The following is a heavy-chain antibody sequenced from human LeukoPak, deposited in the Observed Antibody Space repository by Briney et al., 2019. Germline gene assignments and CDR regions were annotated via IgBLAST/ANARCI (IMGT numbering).Heavy chain of an antibody. CDR3: ARDSRLGFLEWFGAFDI. Sequence: GGSLRLSCAASGFSFSNYGMIWVPQAPGKGREWVANISSDGRTQIYADSVKGRFTISRDNSKNTLYLQMNSLRAEDTAVYYCARDSRLGFLEWFGAFDIWGQGTMVTVSS. V-gene: IGHV3-30*03. J-gene: IGHJ3*02. CDR2: ISSDGRTQ. D-gene: IGHD3-3*01. CDR1: GFSFSNYG.